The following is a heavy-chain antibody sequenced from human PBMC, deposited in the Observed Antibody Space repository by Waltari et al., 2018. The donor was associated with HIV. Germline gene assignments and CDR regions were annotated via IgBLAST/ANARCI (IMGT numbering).Heavy chain of an antibody. CDR3: ARGGSKIEVVKGRGFPY. CDR2: ISYSGVT. CDR1: AGSSRGYS. Sequence: QVQLQQWGAGQLKTSESLSPTRAVYAGSSRGYSRTGSRHTPEKGLVWRGEISYSGVTKYKTSPESRVIISVDTFKNQFSLRLSPVTAADTAIYYCARGGSKIEVVKGRGFPYWGLGTAVIVSS. J-gene: IGHJ4*02. V-gene: IGHV4-34*01. D-gene: IGHD3-3*01.